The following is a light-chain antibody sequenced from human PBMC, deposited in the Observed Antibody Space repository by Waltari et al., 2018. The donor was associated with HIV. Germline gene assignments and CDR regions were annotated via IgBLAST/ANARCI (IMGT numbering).Light chain of an antibody. CDR2: DVT. J-gene: IGLJ1*01. CDR3: SSYRDTSTLGV. CDR1: SCDVGGYNY. V-gene: IGLV2-14*01. Sequence: QSALTQPASVSGSPGQSLTISCTGTSCDVGGYNYIYCYHHHPGKAPKLIIFDVTNRPSGVSNRFSGSKSGNTASLTISGLQADDEADYYCSSYRDTSTLGVFGTGTKVIVL.